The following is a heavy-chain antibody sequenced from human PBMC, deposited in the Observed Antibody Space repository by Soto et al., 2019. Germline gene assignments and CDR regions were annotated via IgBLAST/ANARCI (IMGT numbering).Heavy chain of an antibody. Sequence: SETLSLTCTVSGGSISSGGYYWSWIRQHPGRGLEWIGYIYYSGSTYYNPSLKSRVTISVDTSKNQFSLKLSSVTAADTAVYYCARDRIAVAGRWFDPWGQGTLVTVSS. J-gene: IGHJ5*02. CDR1: GGSISSGGYY. V-gene: IGHV4-31*03. CDR3: ARDRIAVAGRWFDP. D-gene: IGHD6-19*01. CDR2: IYYSGST.